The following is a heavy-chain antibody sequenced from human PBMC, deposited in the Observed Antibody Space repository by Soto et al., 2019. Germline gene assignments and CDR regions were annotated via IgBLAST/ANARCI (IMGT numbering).Heavy chain of an antibody. CDR1: GHTLINYY. V-gene: IGHV1-46*01. J-gene: IGHJ4*02. CDR3: AINYYDSSGYLC. Sequence: QVQLVQSGAEVKKPGASVKVSCKTSGHTLINYYMHWVRQAPGQGLDWLGKIDPSGNGTSYAERFQGRITLTSDTSTKTVYVELSSLRSEDTAIYYCAINYYDSSGYLCWGQGTLVTVSS. CDR2: IDPSGNGT. D-gene: IGHD3-22*01.